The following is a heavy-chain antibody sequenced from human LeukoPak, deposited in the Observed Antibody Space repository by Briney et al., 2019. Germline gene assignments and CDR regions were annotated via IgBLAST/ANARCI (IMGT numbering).Heavy chain of an antibody. CDR1: GFTFSSYS. CDR2: ISSSSSTI. CDR3: ARWGRKYCSSTSSYSNYYYYYMDV. D-gene: IGHD2-2*01. V-gene: IGHV3-48*01. Sequence: PGGSLRLSCAASGFTFSSYSMNWVRQAPGKGLEWVSYISSSSSTIYYADSVKGRFTISRDNAKNSLYLQMNSLRAEDTAVYYCARWGRKYCSSTSSYSNYYYYYMDVWGKGTTVTVSS. J-gene: IGHJ6*03.